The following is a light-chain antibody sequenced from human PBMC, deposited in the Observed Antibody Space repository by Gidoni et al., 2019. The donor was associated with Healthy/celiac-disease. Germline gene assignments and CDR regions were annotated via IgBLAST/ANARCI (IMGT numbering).Light chain of an antibody. V-gene: IGKV2-28*01. J-gene: IGKJ2*01. Sequence: MVLPQFLLSLPVTPGEPASISCRSSQSLLHSNGYTYLDWYLQKPGKSPQLLIYLGSNRASGVPDRFSGSGSGTDFTLKISRVEAEDVGVYYCMQALQTPCTFGQGTKLEIK. CDR2: LGS. CDR1: QSLLHSNGYTY. CDR3: MQALQTPCT.